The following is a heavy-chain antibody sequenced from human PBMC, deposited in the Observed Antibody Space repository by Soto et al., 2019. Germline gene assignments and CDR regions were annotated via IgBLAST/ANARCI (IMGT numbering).Heavy chain of an antibody. J-gene: IGHJ4*02. CDR2: ISSSSSYI. CDR1: GFTFSSYS. Sequence: VQLVESGGGLVKPGGSLRLSCAASGFTFSSYSMNWVRQAPGKGLEWVSSISSSSSYIYYADSVKGRFTISRDNAKNSLYLQMNSLRAEDTAVYYCARDPYYYDSSGYYFFDYWGQGTLVTVSS. CDR3: ARDPYYYDSSGYYFFDY. D-gene: IGHD3-22*01. V-gene: IGHV3-21*01.